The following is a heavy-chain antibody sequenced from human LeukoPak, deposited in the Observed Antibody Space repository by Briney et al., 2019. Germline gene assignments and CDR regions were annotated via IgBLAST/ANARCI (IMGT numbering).Heavy chain of an antibody. Sequence: PGGSLRLSCAASGFTVSSNYMSWVRQAPGKGLEWVSVIYSGGSTYYADSVKGRFTISRDNSKNTLYLQMNSLRAEDTAVYYCAKDLHDILTGYYSCPDYWGQGTLVTVSS. D-gene: IGHD3-9*01. V-gene: IGHV3-53*01. CDR1: GFTVSSNY. J-gene: IGHJ4*02. CDR2: IYSGGST. CDR3: AKDLHDILTGYYSCPDY.